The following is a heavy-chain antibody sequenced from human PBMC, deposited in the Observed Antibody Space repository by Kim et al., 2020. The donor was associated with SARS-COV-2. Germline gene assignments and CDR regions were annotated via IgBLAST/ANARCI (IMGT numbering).Heavy chain of an antibody. D-gene: IGHD2-2*01. V-gene: IGHV3-21*01. CDR2: ISSSSSYI. Sequence: GGSLRLSCAASGFTFSSYSMNWVRQAPGKGLEWVSSISSSSSYIYYADSVKGRFTISRDNAKNSLYLQMNSLRAEDTAVYYCARVWVVVVPAAMVWGLHYGMDVWGQGTTVTVSS. CDR3: ARVWVVVVPAAMVWGLHYGMDV. CDR1: GFTFSSYS. J-gene: IGHJ6*02.